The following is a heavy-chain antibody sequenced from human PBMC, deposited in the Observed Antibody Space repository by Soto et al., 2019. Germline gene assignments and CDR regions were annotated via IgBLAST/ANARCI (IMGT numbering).Heavy chain of an antibody. J-gene: IGHJ6*02. CDR3: AKDLKILYYYYGMDV. CDR1: GFTFSSYG. CDR2: ISYDGSNK. Sequence: GGSLRLSCAASGFTFSSYGMHWVRQAPGKGLEWVAVISYDGSNKYYADSVKGRFTISRDNSKNTPYLQMNSLRAEDTAVYYCAKDLKILYYYYGMDVWGQGTTVTVSS. V-gene: IGHV3-30*18.